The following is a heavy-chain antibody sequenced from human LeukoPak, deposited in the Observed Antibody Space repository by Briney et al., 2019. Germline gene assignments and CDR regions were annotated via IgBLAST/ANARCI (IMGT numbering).Heavy chain of an antibody. Sequence: GASVKVSCKTSGYTFTAYHLHWVRQAPGQGLEWMGWIAPVSGATKLGQKFQGRVALATDSSINTAYMELSNLTSGDTAVYFCARVRSKFMVWGGDYDSWGQGSKVTVSS. V-gene: IGHV1-2*02. J-gene: IGHJ4*02. CDR2: IAPVSGAT. CDR1: GYTFTAYH. CDR3: ARVRSKFMVWGGDYDS. D-gene: IGHD3-10*01.